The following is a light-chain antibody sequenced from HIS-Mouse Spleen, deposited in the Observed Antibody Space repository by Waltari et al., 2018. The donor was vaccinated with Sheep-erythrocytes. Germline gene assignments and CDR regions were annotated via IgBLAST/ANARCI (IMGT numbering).Light chain of an antibody. CDR3: CSYAGSYNWV. CDR2: DFS. J-gene: IGLJ3*02. Sequence: SALTQPRPVSGSPAQSVPISCHGTSSGVGGDNYVSWYQQPPGKAPHLMIYDFSKRPSGVPDRFSGSKSGNTASLTISGLQAEDEADYYCCSYAGSYNWVFGGGTKLTVL. V-gene: IGLV2-11*01. CDR1: SSGVGGDNY.